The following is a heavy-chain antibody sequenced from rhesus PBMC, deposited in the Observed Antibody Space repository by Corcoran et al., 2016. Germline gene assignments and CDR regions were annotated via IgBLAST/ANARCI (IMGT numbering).Heavy chain of an antibody. D-gene: IGHD2-15*01. CDR1: GDSISSGYY. Sequence: QVQLQESGPGLVKPSETLSLTCAVSGDSISSGYYWGWIRQTPGKGLEWIAHINSCGINYLHPSLKSRITISPYTSKTQFSLKLTSVTAADTAVYYCSRGSYTYYRFDVWGPGVLVTVSS. V-gene: IGHV4S14*01. CDR2: INSCGIN. J-gene: IGHJ5-1*01. CDR3: SRGSYTYYRFDV.